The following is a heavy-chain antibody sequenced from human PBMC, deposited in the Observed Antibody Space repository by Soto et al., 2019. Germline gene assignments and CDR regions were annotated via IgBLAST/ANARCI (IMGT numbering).Heavy chain of an antibody. D-gene: IGHD3-22*01. CDR3: AHSALMYNYASRGFHY. CDR2: IYWDDDK. Sequence: QITLKESGPPLVKPTQTLTLTCTFPGLSLSTSRVGVAWIRQPPGKALEWLALIYWDDDKRYSPSLKSRLTNTKDASKNQVVLTMTNMDPVDTATYYCAHSALMYNYASRGFHYWGQGTLVTVSS. J-gene: IGHJ4*02. CDR1: GLSLSTSRVG. V-gene: IGHV2-5*02.